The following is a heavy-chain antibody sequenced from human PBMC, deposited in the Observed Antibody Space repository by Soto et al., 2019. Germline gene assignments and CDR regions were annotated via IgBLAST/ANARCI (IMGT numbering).Heavy chain of an antibody. CDR3: ARETGVMMPVKGEFEF. J-gene: IGHJ4*02. CDR1: GYSFTTYS. D-gene: IGHD3-16*01. Sequence: ASVKVSCKASGYSFTTYSITWVRQAPGQGLEWMGWISANNGNTKYAEKFQDRVIMTTDTSTGTAYLEVRSLTSDDTAVYYCARETGVMMPVKGEFEFWGQGTLVTVSS. V-gene: IGHV1-18*01. CDR2: ISANNGNT.